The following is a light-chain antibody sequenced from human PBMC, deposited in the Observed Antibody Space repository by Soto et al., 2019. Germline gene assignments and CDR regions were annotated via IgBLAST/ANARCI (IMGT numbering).Light chain of an antibody. CDR1: QSISIW. CDR2: KTS. V-gene: IGKV1-5*03. J-gene: IGKJ1*01. CDR3: QHWYCSSWT. Sequence: DIHMTQSPSPLSASVGDRVTITCRASQSISIWLAWYQQKPGKAPNLLIYKTSSVETGVPSRFSGSGSWTAYTLTISSLRPDDFDTYYCQHWYCSSWTFGQGTKVEVK.